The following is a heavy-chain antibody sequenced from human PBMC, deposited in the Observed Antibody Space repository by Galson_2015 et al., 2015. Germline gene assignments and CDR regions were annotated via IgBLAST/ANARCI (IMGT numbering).Heavy chain of an antibody. V-gene: IGHV3-53*01. D-gene: IGHD3-10*01. CDR1: GFTVSSNY. J-gene: IGHJ5*02. CDR3: ARGVEDPTYYYGSGSYYPWFDP. Sequence: SLRLSCAASGFTVSSNYMSWVRQAPGKGLEWVSVIYSGGSTYYADSVKGRFTISRDNSKNTLYLQMNSLRAEDTAVYDCARGVEDPTYYYGSGSYYPWFDPWGQGTLVTVSS. CDR2: IYSGGST.